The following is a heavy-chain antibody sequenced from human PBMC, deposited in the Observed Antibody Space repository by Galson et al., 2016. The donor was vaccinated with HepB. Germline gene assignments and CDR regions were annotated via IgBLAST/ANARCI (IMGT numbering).Heavy chain of an antibody. V-gene: IGHV4-34*01. CDR3: ARGDNPDYGDYASAYYYMDV. Sequence: LSLTCAVYGGSFSGYYWSWIRQPPGKGLEWIGEINHSESTNYNPSLKSRVTISVDTSKNQFSLKLSSVTAADTAVYYCARGDNPDYGDYASAYYYMDVWGKGTTVTVSS. CDR1: GGSFSGYY. CDR2: INHSEST. J-gene: IGHJ6*03. D-gene: IGHD4-17*01.